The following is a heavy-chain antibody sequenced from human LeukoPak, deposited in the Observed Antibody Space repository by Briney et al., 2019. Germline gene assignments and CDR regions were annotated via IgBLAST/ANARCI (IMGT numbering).Heavy chain of an antibody. J-gene: IGHJ3*02. V-gene: IGHV1-2*02. D-gene: IGHD2-2*01. CDR3: ARGGVDIVVVPAAHDAFDI. CDR1: GYTFTGYY. CDR2: INPNSGGT. Sequence: ASVKVSCKASGYTFTGYYMHWVRQAPGQGLEWMGWINPNSGGTNYAQKFQGRVTMTRDTSISTAYMELSRLRSDDTAVYYCARGGVDIVVVPAAHDAFDIWGQGTMVTVSS.